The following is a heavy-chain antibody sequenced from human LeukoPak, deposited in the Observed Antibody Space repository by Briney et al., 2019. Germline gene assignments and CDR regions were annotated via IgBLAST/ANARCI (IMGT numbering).Heavy chain of an antibody. V-gene: IGHV3-30*03. CDR3: VRSPTYYNMDV. CDR2: ISYDGTNK. Sequence: GGSLRLSCAASGFTFSNYVIHWVRQAPGKGLEWLAVISYDGTNKYYADTVKGRFTISRDHSQSTVDLQMSTLRGADTAVYYCVRSPTYYNMDVWGKGTTVTVSS. CDR1: GFTFSNYV. J-gene: IGHJ6*03.